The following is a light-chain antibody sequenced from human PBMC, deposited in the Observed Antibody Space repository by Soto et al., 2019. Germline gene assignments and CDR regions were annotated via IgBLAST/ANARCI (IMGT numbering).Light chain of an antibody. J-gene: IGKJ3*01. CDR2: DAS. CDR1: QDISNY. Sequence: DIQMTQSPSSLSASVGDRVTITCQASQDISNYLNWYQQKPGKAPKLLIYDASNLETGVQSRFSGSGSGTDFTFTISSLQHEDIAPYYWQQRSTVGPGPKVDI. CDR3: QQRST. V-gene: IGKV1-33*01.